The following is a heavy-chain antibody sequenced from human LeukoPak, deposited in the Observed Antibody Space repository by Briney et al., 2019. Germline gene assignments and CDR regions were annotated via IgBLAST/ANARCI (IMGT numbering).Heavy chain of an antibody. CDR3: ARDCEFCDLLFYMNV. D-gene: IGHD3-16*01. CDR2: IDNRGST. V-gene: IGHV4-61*09. J-gene: IGHJ6*03. CDR1: GGSISSTGYY. Sequence: SETLSLTCTVSGGSISSTGYYWTWIRQPAGKGLEWFGHIDNRGSTNCNPSLKSRVTISVDTSKNQFSLNLTSVTAADTAVYYCARDCEFCDLLFYMNVWGKGTTVTVSS.